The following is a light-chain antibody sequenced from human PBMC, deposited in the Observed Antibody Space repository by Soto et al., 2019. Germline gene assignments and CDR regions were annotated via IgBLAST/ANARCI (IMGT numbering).Light chain of an antibody. V-gene: IGLV2-14*01. CDR2: EVS. CDR3: SSYTSSSTLV. J-gene: IGLJ2*01. Sequence: QSALTQPASVSGSPGQSITISCTGTSSDVGGYNYVSWYQQHPGKAPKLMIYEVSNRPSGVSTRIFGSKSGNTASLTISGLQAENEADYYCSSYTSSSTLVFGGGTKVTVL. CDR1: SSDVGGYNY.